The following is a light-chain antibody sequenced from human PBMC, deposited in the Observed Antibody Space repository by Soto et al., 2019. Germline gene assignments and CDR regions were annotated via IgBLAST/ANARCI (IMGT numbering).Light chain of an antibody. V-gene: IGKV1-5*01. CDR2: DAS. Sequence: DIQRTQSPSTLSASVGARVTITCLASQYISSWMAWYQQKPGKAPKLLIYDASTLGSGVPSRFSGSGSGTEFTLTISSLQPDDFATYYCQHYNSYSEAFGQGTKVDTK. CDR3: QHYNSYSEA. J-gene: IGKJ1*01. CDR1: QYISSW.